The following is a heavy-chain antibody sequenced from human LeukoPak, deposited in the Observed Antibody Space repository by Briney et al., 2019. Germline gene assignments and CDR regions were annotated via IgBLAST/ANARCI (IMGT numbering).Heavy chain of an antibody. V-gene: IGHV4-59*01. CDR3: VKWQYCGNNCYFSAFDM. D-gene: IGHD2-21*01. CDR2: IHYSGNN. J-gene: IGHJ3*02. CDR1: GGSITTNY. Sequence: SETLSLTCTVSGGSITTNYWSWVRQPPGMGLEWMGYIHYSGNNNNNPYLTGRVTISVDTSRNQFSLKLSSVTAADTAVYYCVKWQYCGNNCYFSAFDMWGQGTVVTVSS.